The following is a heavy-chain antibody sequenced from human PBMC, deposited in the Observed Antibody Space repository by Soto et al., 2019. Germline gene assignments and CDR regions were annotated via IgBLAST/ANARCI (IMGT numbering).Heavy chain of an antibody. CDR2: IYYSGSM. D-gene: IGHD2-21*02. CDR1: GGSISSYY. J-gene: IGHJ4*02. CDR3: ARVPSYCGGDCYSLEY. Sequence: SETLSLTCTVSGGSISSYYWRWIRQPPGKGLEWIAYIYYSGSMNYDPALKCRVTISVDTSKSQFSLKLSSVTAADTAVYYCARVPSYCGGDCYSLEYWGQGTLVTV. V-gene: IGHV4-59*01.